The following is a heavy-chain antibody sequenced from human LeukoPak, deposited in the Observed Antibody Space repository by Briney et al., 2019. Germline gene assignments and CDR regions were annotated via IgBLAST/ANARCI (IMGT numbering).Heavy chain of an antibody. J-gene: IGHJ4*02. D-gene: IGHD3/OR15-3a*01. V-gene: IGHV3-7*03. CDR3: ATSYDMGWLIGY. Sequence: GGSLRLSCAASGFTFGDTWMNWVRQVPGQGLEWVANIKQDGSEKFYVASVKGRFTISRDNGRSSLYLQMNSLRAEDTALYYCATSYDMGWLIGYWGQGTLVTVSS. CDR1: GFTFGDTW. CDR2: IKQDGSEK.